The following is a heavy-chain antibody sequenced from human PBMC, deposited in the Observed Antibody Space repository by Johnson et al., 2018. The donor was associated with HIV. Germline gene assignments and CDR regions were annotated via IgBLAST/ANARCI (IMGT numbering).Heavy chain of an antibody. Sequence: QVQLVESGGGVVQPGRSLRLSCVGSAFTFSSYAMHWVRQAPGKGLEWVAVISYDGSNKFYADSVKGRFTISRDNSKNTLSLQMNSLRAEDTAVYYCARGRTVVSVFDIRGQGTMVTVSS. CDR1: AFTFSSYA. V-gene: IGHV3-30-3*01. J-gene: IGHJ3*02. CDR2: ISYDGSNK. D-gene: IGHD3-3*01. CDR3: ARGRTVVSVFDI.